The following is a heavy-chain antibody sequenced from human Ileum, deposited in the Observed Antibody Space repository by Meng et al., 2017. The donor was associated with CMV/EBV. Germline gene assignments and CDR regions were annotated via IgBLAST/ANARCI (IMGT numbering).Heavy chain of an antibody. CDR1: GDSVSSNTVP. CDR2: TYYRSKWYN. V-gene: IGHV6-1*01. Sequence: SQTLSLTRAISGDSVSSNTVPWNWIRQSPSRGLEYLGRTYYRSKWYNDYAVSVKGRIVINPDTSKNQFSLQLNSVTPEDTAVYYCARDYYGSGTYSYLFDYWGQGTLVTVSS. D-gene: IGHD3-10*01. CDR3: ARDYYGSGTYSYLFDY. J-gene: IGHJ4*02.